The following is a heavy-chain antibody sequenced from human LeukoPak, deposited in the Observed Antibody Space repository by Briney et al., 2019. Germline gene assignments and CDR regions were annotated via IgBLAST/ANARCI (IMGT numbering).Heavy chain of an antibody. CDR3: ATLGDYGDYGLGY. CDR2: FDPEDGET. D-gene: IGHD4-17*01. Sequence: ASVKVSCKVSGYTLTELSMHWVRQAPGKGLEWMGGFDPEDGETIYAQKFQGRVTMTGDTSTDTAYMELSSLRSEDTAVYYCATLGDYGDYGLGYWGQGTLVTVSS. CDR1: GYTLTELS. J-gene: IGHJ4*02. V-gene: IGHV1-24*01.